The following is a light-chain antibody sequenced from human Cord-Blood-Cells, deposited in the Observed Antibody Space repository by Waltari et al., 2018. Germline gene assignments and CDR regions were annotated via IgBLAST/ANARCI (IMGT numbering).Light chain of an antibody. Sequence: QSALPQPASVSGSPGQSITIPCTGTSSDVGGYNYVFWYQQHPGKAPKLMIYDVSNRPSGVSNRFSGSKSGNTASLTISGLQAEDEADYYCSSYTSSSFWVFGGGTKLTVL. J-gene: IGLJ3*02. CDR3: SSYTSSSFWV. CDR1: SSDVGGYNY. CDR2: DVS. V-gene: IGLV2-14*01.